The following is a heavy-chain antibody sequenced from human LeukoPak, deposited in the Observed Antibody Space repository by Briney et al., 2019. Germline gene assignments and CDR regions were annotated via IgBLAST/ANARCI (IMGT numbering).Heavy chain of an antibody. V-gene: IGHV1-69*04. J-gene: IGHJ4*02. CDR1: GDFFSNYA. CDR2: IIPILGTT. CDR3: ARETYHFGSGYDY. Sequence: ASVKVSCKASGDFFSNYAFSWVRQAPRQGLEWMGRIIPILGTTNYLQKLQGRVTITADKSTSTAYLELSSLRPEDTAVYYCARETYHFGSGYDYWGQGTLVTVSS. D-gene: IGHD3-10*01.